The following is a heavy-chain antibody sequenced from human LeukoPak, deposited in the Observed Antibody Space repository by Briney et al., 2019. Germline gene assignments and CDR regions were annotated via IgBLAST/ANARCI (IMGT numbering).Heavy chain of an antibody. CDR2: ISSSSSYI. CDR1: GFTFSSYS. V-gene: IGHV3-21*01. CDR3: ASYPYSGSYFFDY. Sequence: GGSLRHSCAASGFTFSSYSMNWVRQAPGKGLEWVSSISSSSSYIYYADSVKGRFTISRDNAKNSLYLQMNSLRAEDTAVYYCASYPYSGSYFFDYWGQGTLVTVSS. D-gene: IGHD1-26*01. J-gene: IGHJ4*02.